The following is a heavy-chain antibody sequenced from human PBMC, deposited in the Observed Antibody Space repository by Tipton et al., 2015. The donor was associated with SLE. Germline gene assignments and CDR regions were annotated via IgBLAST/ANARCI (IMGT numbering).Heavy chain of an antibody. CDR3: AGELTGYSY. CDR1: GGSISSYY. V-gene: IGHV4-59*01. D-gene: IGHD3-9*01. CDR2: IYYSGST. J-gene: IGHJ4*02. Sequence: TLSLTCTVSGGSISSYYWSWIRQPPGKGLEWIGYIYYSGSTNYNPSLKSRVTISVDTSKKQFSLRLSSVTTADTAVYFCAGELTGYSYWGQGTLVTVSS.